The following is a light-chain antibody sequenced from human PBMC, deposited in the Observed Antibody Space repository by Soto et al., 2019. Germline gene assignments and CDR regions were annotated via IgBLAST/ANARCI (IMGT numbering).Light chain of an antibody. CDR2: GTS. CDR1: QNISRS. V-gene: IGKV3-15*01. Sequence: EIVMTQSPVTLSVSQGERATLSCRASQNISRSLAWYQQKPGQGPSLLIYGTSTRACGVPARFSGGGSGTQYTLTITSLQSEDFAVYYCHQYNGWPRPFGQGTTVEI. J-gene: IGKJ1*01. CDR3: HQYNGWPRP.